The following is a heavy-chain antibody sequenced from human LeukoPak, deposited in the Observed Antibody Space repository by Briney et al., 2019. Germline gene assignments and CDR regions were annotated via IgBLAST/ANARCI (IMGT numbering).Heavy chain of an antibody. D-gene: IGHD6-19*01. J-gene: IGHJ5*02. CDR1: GGSISSYY. CDR3: ARGKICLSGTCYNWFDP. CDR2: INHSGST. Sequence: SETLSLTCTVSGGSISSYYWSWIRQPPGKGLEWIGEINHSGSTNYNPSLESRVTISVDTSKNQFSLKLRSVTAADTAVYYCARGKICLSGTCYNWFDPWGQGTLVSVSS. V-gene: IGHV4-34*01.